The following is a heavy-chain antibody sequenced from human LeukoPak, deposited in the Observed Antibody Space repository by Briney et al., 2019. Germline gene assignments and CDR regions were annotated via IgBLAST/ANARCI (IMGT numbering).Heavy chain of an antibody. V-gene: IGHV3-23*03. Sequence: GGSLRLSCGASGFTFSSYAMSWVRQAPGRGLGWVSVFYSGSSTYYADSVKGRFTISRDNSKNTLYLQMNSLRAEDTAVYYCATGYCSGGSCYDYWGQGTLVTVSS. CDR3: ATGYCSGGSCYDY. CDR1: GFTFSSYA. J-gene: IGHJ4*02. CDR2: FYSGSST. D-gene: IGHD2-15*01.